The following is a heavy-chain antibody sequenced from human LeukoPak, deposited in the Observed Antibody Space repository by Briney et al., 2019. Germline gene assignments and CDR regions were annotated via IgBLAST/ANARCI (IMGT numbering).Heavy chain of an antibody. Sequence: GGSLRLSCAASGFSFSNYAMSWVRQVPGKGLEWVSAISGRDDSTYYADSVKGRFTISRDTSKNTLYLQMNSLRAEDTAVYYCAKWGDYDVLTGYYDSDYWGQGTLVTVPS. D-gene: IGHD3-9*01. CDR1: GFSFSNYA. CDR2: ISGRDDST. CDR3: AKWGDYDVLTGYYDSDY. V-gene: IGHV3-23*01. J-gene: IGHJ4*02.